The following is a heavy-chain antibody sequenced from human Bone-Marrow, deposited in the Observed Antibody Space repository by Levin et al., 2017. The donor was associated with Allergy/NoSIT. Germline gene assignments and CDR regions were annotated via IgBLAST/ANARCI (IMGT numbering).Heavy chain of an antibody. J-gene: IGHJ4*02. V-gene: IGHV3-23*01. Sequence: GGSLRLSCEASGFMFSDYGMNWVRQAPGKGLEWVSGISGTGESTQYADSVKGRFAISRDNPRNTMNLQMNSLRVEDTAVYFCVRGHSGWFQEEDYWGQGILVTVSS. CDR2: ISGTGEST. CDR1: GFMFSDYG. D-gene: IGHD6-19*01. CDR3: VRGHSGWFQEEDY.